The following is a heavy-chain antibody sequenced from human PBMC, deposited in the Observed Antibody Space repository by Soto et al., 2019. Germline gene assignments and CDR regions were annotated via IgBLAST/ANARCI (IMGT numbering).Heavy chain of an antibody. V-gene: IGHV4-39*01. CDR2: IYYSGST. CDR1: GGSIRSTTYY. J-gene: IGHJ1*01. D-gene: IGHD1-7*01. CDR3: ATHNWDLDP. Sequence: QLQLQESGPGLVKPSETLSLTCTVSGGSIRSTTYYWGWIRQPPGKGLEWIASIYYSGSTYYNPSLKGRVNISVDMSKNQISLKLSSVTAADTSVYYCATHNWDLDPWGQDTLVTVSS.